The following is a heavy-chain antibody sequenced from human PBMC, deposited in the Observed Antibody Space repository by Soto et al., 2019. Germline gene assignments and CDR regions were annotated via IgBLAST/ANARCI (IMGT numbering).Heavy chain of an antibody. CDR1: GASVSDGY. CDR3: ARRNYGSGSTYFDY. D-gene: IGHD3-10*01. J-gene: IGHJ4*02. V-gene: IGHV4-59*08. CDR2: IYYSGST. Sequence: SETLSLTCTVSGASVSDGYWSWIRQPPGKGLEWIGYIYYSGSTNYNPSLKSRVTISVDTSKNQFSLKLNSMTAADTAVYYCARRNYGSGSTYFDYWGQGTLVTVSS.